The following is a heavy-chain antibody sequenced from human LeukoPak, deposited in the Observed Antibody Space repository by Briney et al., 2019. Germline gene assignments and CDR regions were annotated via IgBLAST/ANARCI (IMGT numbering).Heavy chain of an antibody. CDR1: GFTFSSYW. CDR3: ARDINWALGNP. Sequence: GGSLRLSCAASGFTFSSYWMHWVRQAPGKGLMWVSRITSDGSSTIYADSVKGRFTSSRDNAKNTLYLQMNSLRVEDTAVYYCARDINWALGNPWGQGTLVIVSS. J-gene: IGHJ5*02. CDR2: ITSDGSST. V-gene: IGHV3-74*01. D-gene: IGHD1-1*01.